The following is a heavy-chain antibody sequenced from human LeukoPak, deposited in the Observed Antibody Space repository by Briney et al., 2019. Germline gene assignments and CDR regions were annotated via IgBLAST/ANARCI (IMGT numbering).Heavy chain of an antibody. CDR2: INWNGGST. D-gene: IGHD3-22*01. V-gene: IGHV3-20*04. CDR1: GFTFDDYG. Sequence: GGSLRLSCAASGFTFDDYGMSWVRQAPGKGLEWVSGINWNGGSTGYADSVKGRFTISRGNAKYSLYLQMNSLRAEDTALYYCARDPNYYYDSSGYFPFDDWGQGTLVTVSS. J-gene: IGHJ4*02. CDR3: ARDPNYYYDSSGYFPFDD.